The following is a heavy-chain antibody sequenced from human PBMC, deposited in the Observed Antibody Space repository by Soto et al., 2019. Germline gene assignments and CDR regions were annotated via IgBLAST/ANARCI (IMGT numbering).Heavy chain of an antibody. CDR2: ISSSGDTT. CDR3: AKGTQLGFGGGWDY. V-gene: IGHV3-23*01. D-gene: IGHD3-16*01. CDR1: GFTFSTYA. Sequence: EVQLLESGGGLVQPGGSLRLSCAASGFTFSTYAMSWVRQAPGKGLEWISAISSSGDTTYYADSVKGRFTFSRDNSKNTVYLQMNSLRAEDTAIYYCAKGTQLGFGGGWDYWGQGTLVTVSS. J-gene: IGHJ4*02.